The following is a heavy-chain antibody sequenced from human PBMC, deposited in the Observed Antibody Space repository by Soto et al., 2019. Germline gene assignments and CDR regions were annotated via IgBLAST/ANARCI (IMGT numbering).Heavy chain of an antibody. CDR1: GYTFTSYG. J-gene: IGHJ4*02. V-gene: IGHV1-18*01. CDR3: ASPDPGIAAAGTGYFDY. D-gene: IGHD6-13*01. Sequence: ASVKVSCKASGYTFTSYGISWVRQAPGQGLEWMGWISAYNGNTNYAQKLQGRVTMTTDKSTSTAYMELSSLRSEDTAVYYCASPDPGIAAAGTGYFDYWGQGTLVTVSS. CDR2: ISAYNGNT.